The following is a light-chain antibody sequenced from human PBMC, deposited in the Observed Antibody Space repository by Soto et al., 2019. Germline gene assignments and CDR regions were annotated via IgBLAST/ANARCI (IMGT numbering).Light chain of an antibody. CDR1: QSVDTY. V-gene: IGKV3-11*01. CDR2: DTF. J-gene: IGKJ4*01. CDR3: QQRVNWPTAT. Sequence: EIVLTQSPATLSLSPGEGAILSCRASQSVDTYLAWYQQKPGQAPWLLIYDTFKRATGIPARFSASGSGTDFILTINSLEPEDFAVYYCQQRVNWPTATFGGGTKVEIK.